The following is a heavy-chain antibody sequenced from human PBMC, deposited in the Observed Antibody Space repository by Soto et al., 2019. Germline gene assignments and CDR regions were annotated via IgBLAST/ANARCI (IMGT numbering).Heavy chain of an antibody. CDR3: AKDGSVGFDI. CDR1: GCTFSSYA. V-gene: IGHV3-23*01. D-gene: IGHD1-26*01. CDR2: ISGSGGTT. Sequence: GGSLRLSCAASGCTFSSYAMSWVRQAPGKGLEWVSAISGSGGTTYYADSVKGRFTFSRDNSKNTLYLQMNSLRAEDTAVYYCAKDGSVGFDIWGQGTMVTVSS. J-gene: IGHJ3*02.